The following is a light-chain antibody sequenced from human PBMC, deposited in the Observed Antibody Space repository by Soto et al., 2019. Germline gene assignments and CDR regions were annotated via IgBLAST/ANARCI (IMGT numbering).Light chain of an antibody. CDR2: DTS. Sequence: IVLTQSPAILSLSPGERATLSCRATQSVSSYLAWYQQKPGQAPRLLIYDTSSRATGIPARFSGSGSGTDFTLTISSLEPEDFAVYYCHQRSTWPESFGQGTKVEFK. V-gene: IGKV3-11*01. CDR1: QSVSSY. CDR3: HQRSTWPES. J-gene: IGKJ1*01.